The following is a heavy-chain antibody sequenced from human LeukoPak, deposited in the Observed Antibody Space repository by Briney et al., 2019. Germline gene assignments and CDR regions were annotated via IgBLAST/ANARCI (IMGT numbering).Heavy chain of an antibody. J-gene: IGHJ6*02. CDR3: AKDFYGMDV. V-gene: IGHV3-30*18. CDR1: GFTFSSYG. CDR2: ISYDGSNK. Sequence: PGRSLRLSCAASGFTFSSYGMHWVRQAPGKGLEWVAVISYDGSNKYYADSVKGRFTISRDNSKNTLYLQMNSLRAEDTAVYYCAKDFYGMDVWGQGTTVTVSS.